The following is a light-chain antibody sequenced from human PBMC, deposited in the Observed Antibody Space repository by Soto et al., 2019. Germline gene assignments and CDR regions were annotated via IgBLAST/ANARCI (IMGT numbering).Light chain of an antibody. CDR2: GAS. J-gene: IGKJ5*01. V-gene: IGKV3-20*01. CDR3: QHYDRSVPIT. Sequence: EFVLTQSPGTLSLSQGEGVTLSCRTSQSINSANLAWYQQKPGQAPRLLIYGASVRATGIPDRFSGGGSGTHFTLTISRLEPEDFAVYYCQHYDRSVPITFGQGTRLEIK. CDR1: QSINSAN.